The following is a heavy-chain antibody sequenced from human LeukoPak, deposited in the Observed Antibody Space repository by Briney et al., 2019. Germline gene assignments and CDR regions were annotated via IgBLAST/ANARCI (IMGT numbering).Heavy chain of an antibody. CDR3: TRLGPYYFDS. J-gene: IGHJ4*02. CDR1: GFIVSNKY. V-gene: IGHV3-53*01. CDR2: IYSGTNT. D-gene: IGHD3-16*01. Sequence: GGSLRLSCAASGFIVSNKYMSWVRQAPGKGLEWVSVIYSGTNTYYADSMQGRFTISRDTSRNTLYLQMNSLRAEDTAVYYCTRLGPYYFDSWGQGTLVIVSS.